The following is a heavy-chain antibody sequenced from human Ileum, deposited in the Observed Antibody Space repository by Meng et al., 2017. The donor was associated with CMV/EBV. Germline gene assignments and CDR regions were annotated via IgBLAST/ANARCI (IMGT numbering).Heavy chain of an antibody. CDR3: ARGIDRIAIDY. V-gene: IGHV4-31*03. D-gene: IGHD6-13*01. CDR1: GPGYC. CDR2: ISYTGTT. Sequence: PSLTCTVSGPGYCWVWIRQFPGKGLEWIGYISYTGTTYYAPSLKSRVSISLDTSKTHFSLEVNPVTATDTAVYYCARGIDRIAIDYWAQGTLVTVSS. J-gene: IGHJ4*02.